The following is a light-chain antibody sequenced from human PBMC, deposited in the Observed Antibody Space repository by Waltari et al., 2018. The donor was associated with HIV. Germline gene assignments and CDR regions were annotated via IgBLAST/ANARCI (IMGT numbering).Light chain of an antibody. J-gene: IGKJ4*01. CDR2: DAS. CDR3: QQRSNWPPLT. CDR1: QSVGSY. V-gene: IGKV3-11*01. Sequence: IVLTQSPATLFLSPGERATLSCSATQSVGSYLADYQQQPGQAPSLLIYDASSRPIGIPARFSGSGSGTDFTLTISSLQTEDFAVYYCQQRSNWPPLTFGGGTKVGIK.